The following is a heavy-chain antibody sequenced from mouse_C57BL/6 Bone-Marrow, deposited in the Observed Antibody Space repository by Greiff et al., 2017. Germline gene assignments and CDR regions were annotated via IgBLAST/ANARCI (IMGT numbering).Heavy chain of an antibody. D-gene: IGHD2-3*01. J-gene: IGHJ1*03. CDR3: ARDGGGYYLLWYFDV. CDR1: GFTFSDYY. V-gene: IGHV5-16*01. Sequence: DVKLVESEGGLVQPGSSMTLSCTASGFTFSDYYMAWFRQVPEKGLEWVANINYDGSSTYYLDSLKSRFIISRDNAKNILYLQMSSLKSEDTATYYCARDGGGYYLLWYFDVWGTGTTVTVSS. CDR2: INYDGSST.